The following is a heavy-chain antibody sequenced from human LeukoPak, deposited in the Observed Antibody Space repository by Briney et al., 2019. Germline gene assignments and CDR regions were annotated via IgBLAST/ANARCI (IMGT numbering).Heavy chain of an antibody. Sequence: SETLSLTCTVSDGSISSYYWSWIRRPAGKGLEWIGRISTSGSTKYNPSLKSRVSMSVDTSKNQFSLKVSSVTAADTAIYYCARGRMVRGVTITSDWFDPWGQGTLVTVSS. D-gene: IGHD3-10*01. CDR2: ISTSGST. CDR1: DGSISSYY. J-gene: IGHJ5*02. V-gene: IGHV4-4*07. CDR3: ARGRMVRGVTITSDWFDP.